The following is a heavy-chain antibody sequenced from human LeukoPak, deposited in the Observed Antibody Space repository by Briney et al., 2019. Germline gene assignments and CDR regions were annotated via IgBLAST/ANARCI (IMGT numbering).Heavy chain of an antibody. D-gene: IGHD2-15*01. CDR1: GFTFSSYW. V-gene: IGHV4-39*01. J-gene: IGHJ5*02. Sequence: GSLRLSCAASGFTFSSYWMSWVRQPPGKGLEWIGSIYYSGSTYYNPSLKSRVTISVDTSKNQFSLKLSSVTAADTAVYYCARMEHDKLVAATRFDPWGQGTLVTVSS. CDR2: IYYSGST. CDR3: ARMEHDKLVAATRFDP.